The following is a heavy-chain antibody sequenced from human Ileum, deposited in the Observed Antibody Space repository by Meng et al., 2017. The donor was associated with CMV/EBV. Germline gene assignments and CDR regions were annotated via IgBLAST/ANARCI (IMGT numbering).Heavy chain of an antibody. CDR2: IYSSAGA. V-gene: IGHV4-4*07. J-gene: IGHJ2*01. Sequence: QVRLTDAGPGLVRPSATLSLTSTALGGSISCYSWGWIRQPAGKGLEWIGRIYSSAGANYGPSLKSRATMSVDMSKNEVSLKLSAVTAADTAVYYCARGDPDGYCAGGSCYRYWYFDVWGRGTLVTVSS. CDR1: GGSISCYS. CDR3: ARGDPDGYCAGGSCYRYWYFDV. D-gene: IGHD2-15*01.